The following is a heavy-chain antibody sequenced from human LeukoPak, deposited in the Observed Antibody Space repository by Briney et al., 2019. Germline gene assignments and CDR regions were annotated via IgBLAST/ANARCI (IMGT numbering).Heavy chain of an antibody. Sequence: ASVKVSCKASGYTFTGYYMHWVRQAPGQGLEWMGWINPNSGGTNYAQKFQGRVTMTRDTSISTAYMELSRLRSDDTAVYYCARSARIVVVIATLPGSSDYWGQGTLVTVSS. J-gene: IGHJ4*02. CDR2: INPNSGGT. V-gene: IGHV1-2*02. D-gene: IGHD2-21*01. CDR3: ARSARIVVVIATLPGSSDY. CDR1: GYTFTGYY.